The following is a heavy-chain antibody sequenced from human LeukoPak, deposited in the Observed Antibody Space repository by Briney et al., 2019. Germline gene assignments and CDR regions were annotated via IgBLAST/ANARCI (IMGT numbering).Heavy chain of an antibody. CDR1: GYSISSGYY. Sequence: PSETLSLTCAVSGYSISSGYYWGWIRQPPGKGLEWIGSIYHSGSTYYNTSLKSRVTISVDTSKNQFSLKLSSVTAADTAVYYCARPRGSGYLDYWGQGTLVTVSS. CDR2: IYHSGST. CDR3: ARPRGSGYLDY. D-gene: IGHD3-22*01. V-gene: IGHV4-38-2*01. J-gene: IGHJ4*02.